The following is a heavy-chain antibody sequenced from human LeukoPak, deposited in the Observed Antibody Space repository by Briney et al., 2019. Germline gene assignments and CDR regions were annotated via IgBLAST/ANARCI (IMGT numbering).Heavy chain of an antibody. V-gene: IGHV3-30*03. D-gene: IGHD4-17*01. Sequence: GRSLRLSCAASGFTFSSYAMHWVRQAPGKGLEWVAVISYDGSNKYYADSVKGRFTISRDKSKNTLYLQMNSLRSEDTAVYYCARDAMGGNFMTTVTDYYYYGMDVWGQGTTVTVSS. J-gene: IGHJ6*02. CDR2: ISYDGSNK. CDR3: ARDAMGGNFMTTVTDYYYYGMDV. CDR1: GFTFSSYA.